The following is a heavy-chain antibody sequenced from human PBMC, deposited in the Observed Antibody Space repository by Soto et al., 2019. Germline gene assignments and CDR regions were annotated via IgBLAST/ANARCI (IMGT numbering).Heavy chain of an antibody. CDR3: ARGSVVVVAADLGMDV. J-gene: IGHJ6*02. Sequence: SVKVSCKASGGTFSSYAISWVRQAPGQGLEWMGGIIPIFGTANYAQKFQGRVTITADESTSTAYMELSSLRSEDTAVYYCARGSVVVVAADLGMDVWGQGTTVTVSS. D-gene: IGHD2-15*01. CDR1: GGTFSSYA. V-gene: IGHV1-69*13. CDR2: IIPIFGTA.